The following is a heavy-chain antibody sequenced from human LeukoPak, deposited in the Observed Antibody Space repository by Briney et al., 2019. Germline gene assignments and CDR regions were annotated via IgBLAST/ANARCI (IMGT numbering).Heavy chain of an antibody. J-gene: IGHJ3*02. CDR1: GFTFSNYN. Sequence: GGSLRLSCAASGFTFSNYNMNWVRQAPGKGLEWVSSISSSSSYIYYADSVKGRFTISRDNAKNSLYLQMNSLRAEDTAVYYCAKAARPEYAFDIWGQGTMVTVSP. CDR2: ISSSSSYI. CDR3: AKAARPEYAFDI. V-gene: IGHV3-21*01. D-gene: IGHD6-6*01.